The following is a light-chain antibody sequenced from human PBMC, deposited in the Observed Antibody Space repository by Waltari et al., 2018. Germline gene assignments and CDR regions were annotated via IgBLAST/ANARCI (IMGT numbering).Light chain of an antibody. CDR1: SSDVGGYNY. CDR3: SSYTSTSTWV. Sequence: QSALTQPASVSGSPGQSTTISCTGTSSDVGGYNYVSWYLQHPGKAPKLMIYDVSKRPSCVSNRFSVSKSGNTASLTISGLQAEDEADYYCSSYTSTSTWVFGGGTKLTVL. V-gene: IGLV2-14*01. CDR2: DVS. J-gene: IGLJ3*02.